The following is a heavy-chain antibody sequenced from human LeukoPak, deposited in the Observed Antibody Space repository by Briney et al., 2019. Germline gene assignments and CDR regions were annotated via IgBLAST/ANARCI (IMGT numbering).Heavy chain of an antibody. CDR1: GGSFSGYY. D-gene: IGHD3-3*01. V-gene: IGHV4-34*01. CDR3: ASLIWSGYYTDYAWFDP. CDR2: INHSGST. Sequence: PSETLSLTCAVYGGSFSGYYWSWIRQPPGKGLEWIGEINHSGSTNYNPSLKSRVTISVDTSKNQFSLKLSSVTAADTAVYYCASLIWSGYYTDYAWFDPWGQGTLVTVSS. J-gene: IGHJ5*02.